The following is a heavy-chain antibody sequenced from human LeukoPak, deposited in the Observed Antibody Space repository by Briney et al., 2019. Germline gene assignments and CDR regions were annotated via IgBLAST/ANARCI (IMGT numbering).Heavy chain of an antibody. CDR3: ARGYRIVDLFCALL. J-gene: IGHJ3*01. CDR1: GFTFSAYW. CDR2: IKQDGSEK. V-gene: IGHV3-7*01. D-gene: IGHD1-26*01. Sequence: GGSLRLSCAASGFTFSAYWMSWIRQAPGKGLEWVANIKQDGSEKYYVDSVKGRFTISRDNAKNSLYLQMNSLRAEDTAVYYCARGYRIVDLFCALLWGQGTMVTVSS.